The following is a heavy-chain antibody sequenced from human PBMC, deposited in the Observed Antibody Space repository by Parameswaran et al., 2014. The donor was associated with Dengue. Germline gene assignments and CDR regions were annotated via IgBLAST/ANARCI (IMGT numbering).Heavy chain of an antibody. CDR2: IYYSGST. J-gene: IGHJ5*02. V-gene: IGHV4-59*08. CDR1: AISSA. Sequence: AISSARWIRQPPGKGLEWIGYIYYSGSTNYNPSLKSRVTISVDTSKNQFSLKLSSVTAADTAVYYCARYSEVNWFDPWGQGTLVTVSS. CDR3: ARYSEVNWFDP. D-gene: IGHD2-15*01.